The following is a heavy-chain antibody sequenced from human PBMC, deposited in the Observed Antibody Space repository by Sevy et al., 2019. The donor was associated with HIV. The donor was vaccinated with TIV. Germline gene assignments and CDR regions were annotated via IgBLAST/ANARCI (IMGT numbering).Heavy chain of an antibody. V-gene: IGHV3-21*01. CDR1: GFTFSSYS. D-gene: IGHD6-13*01. CDR3: ARGLKQQQLRDALDI. Sequence: GGSLRLSCAASGFTFSSYSMNWVRQAPGKGLEWVSSISSSSSYIYYADSMKGRFTISRDNAKNSLYLQKNSLRAEDTVVYYCARGLKQQQLRDALDIWGQGTMVTVSS. CDR2: ISSSSSYI. J-gene: IGHJ3*02.